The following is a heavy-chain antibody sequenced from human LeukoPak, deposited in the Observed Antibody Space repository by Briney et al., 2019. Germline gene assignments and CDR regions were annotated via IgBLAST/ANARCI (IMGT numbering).Heavy chain of an antibody. CDR3: TRPPGGELPFDY. J-gene: IGHJ4*02. D-gene: IGHD1-26*01. CDR1: GFTFSGSA. V-gene: IGHV3-73*01. Sequence: GGSLKLSCAASGFTFSGSAMHWVRQASGKGLEWVSRIRSKANSYATAYAASVKGRFTISRDDSKNTAYLQMNSLKTEDTAVYYCTRPPGGELPFDYWGQGTLVTVSS. CDR2: IRSKANSYAT.